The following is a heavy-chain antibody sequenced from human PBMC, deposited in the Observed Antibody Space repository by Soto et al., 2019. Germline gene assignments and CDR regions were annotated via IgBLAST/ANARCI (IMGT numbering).Heavy chain of an antibody. CDR3: PRDRQSEIVAMLASNGMDV. CDR1: GGSINSDDSY. V-gene: IGHV4-30-4*01. CDR2: IYYSVAT. J-gene: IGHJ6*02. Sequence: SETLSLTCTFAGGSINSDDSYWSWLREPPARGLEWMVYIYYSVATDDNPSLIRRVTIALATSKNQFSLNLNSLTAGRPAVPDCPRDRQSEIVAMLASNGMDVWGQGTTVTVS. D-gene: IGHD5-12*01.